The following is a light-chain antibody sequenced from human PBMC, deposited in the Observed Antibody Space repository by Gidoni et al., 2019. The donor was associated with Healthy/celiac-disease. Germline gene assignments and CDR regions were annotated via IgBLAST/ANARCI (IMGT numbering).Light chain of an antibody. CDR1: QSVSSSY. V-gene: IGKV3-20*01. CDR3: QQYGSSPQT. CDR2: GAS. Sequence: EVVLTQSPVTLSLSPGERATRTCRASQSVSSSYLAWSQQQPGQAPRLLIYGASSMATGIPDRFSGRWSGTDFTLTISRLEPEYSALYYCQQYGSSPQTFGQGTKVEIQ. J-gene: IGKJ1*01.